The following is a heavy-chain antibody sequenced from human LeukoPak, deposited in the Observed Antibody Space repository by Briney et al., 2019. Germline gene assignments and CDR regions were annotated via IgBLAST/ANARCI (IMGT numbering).Heavy chain of an antibody. Sequence: GGSLRLSCAASGFTFSSYGTHWVRQAPGKGLEWVAFIRYDGSNKYYADSVKGRFTISRDNSKNTLYLQMNSLRAEDTAVYYCAKPTRITIFSAFDYWGQGTLVTVSS. CDR1: GFTFSSYG. V-gene: IGHV3-30*02. CDR2: IRYDGSNK. D-gene: IGHD3-9*01. J-gene: IGHJ4*02. CDR3: AKPTRITIFSAFDY.